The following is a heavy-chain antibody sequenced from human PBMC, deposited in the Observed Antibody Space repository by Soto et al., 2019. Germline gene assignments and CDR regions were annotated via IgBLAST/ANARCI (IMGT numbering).Heavy chain of an antibody. CDR1: GGTFSNYA. V-gene: IGHV1-69*13. CDR3: AREPARGYVDY. Sequence: SVKVSCKASGGTFSNYAITWVRQAPGQGLEWLGRIIPIFGTANYAQKFQGRVTITADESTTTAYMELSSLRSEDTAVYFCAREPARGYVDYWGQGTPVTVSS. CDR2: IIPIFGTA. D-gene: IGHD1-1*01. J-gene: IGHJ4*02.